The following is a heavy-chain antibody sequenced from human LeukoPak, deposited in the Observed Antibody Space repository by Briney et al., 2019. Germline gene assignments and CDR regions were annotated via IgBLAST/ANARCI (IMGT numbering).Heavy chain of an antibody. Sequence: SETLSLTCAVYGGSFSGYYWSWIRQPPGKGLEWIGEINHSGSTNYNPSLKSRVTISVDTSKNQFSLKLSSVTAADTAVYYCARGRTRRATEYCSSTSYYHGGATYYYYGMDVWGQGTTVTVSS. V-gene: IGHV4-34*01. CDR1: GGSFSGYY. J-gene: IGHJ6*02. CDR2: INHSGST. D-gene: IGHD2-2*01. CDR3: ARGRTRRATEYCSSTSYYHGGATYYYYGMDV.